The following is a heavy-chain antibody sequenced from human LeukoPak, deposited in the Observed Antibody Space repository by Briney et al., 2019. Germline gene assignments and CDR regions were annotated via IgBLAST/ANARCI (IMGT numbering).Heavy chain of an antibody. CDR3: AKDLRLIVATYYFDY. D-gene: IGHD5-12*01. Sequence: GGSLRLSCAASGFTFSSYAMSWVRQAPGKGLEWVSAISGSGGSTYYADSVKGRFTIPRDNSKNTLYLQMNSLRAEDTAVYYCAKDLRLIVATYYFDYWGQGTLVTVSS. V-gene: IGHV3-23*01. CDR2: ISGSGGST. J-gene: IGHJ4*02. CDR1: GFTFSSYA.